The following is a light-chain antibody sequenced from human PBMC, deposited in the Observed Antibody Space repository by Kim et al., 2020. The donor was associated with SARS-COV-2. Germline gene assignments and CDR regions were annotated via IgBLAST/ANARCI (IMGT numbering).Light chain of an antibody. V-gene: IGKV1-5*03. Sequence: DIQMTQSPPALSASVGDRVTITCRASQGISRSLAWYQQKLGEPPKLLIFQASSLESGVPSRYSGSGSGTEFTLTISSLQPDDCATYYCQQYGSYWTFGQGTKVDIK. CDR1: QGISRS. J-gene: IGKJ1*01. CDR2: QAS. CDR3: QQYGSYWT.